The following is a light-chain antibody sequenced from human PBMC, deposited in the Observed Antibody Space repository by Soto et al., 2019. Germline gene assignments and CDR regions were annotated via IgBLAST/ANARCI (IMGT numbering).Light chain of an antibody. CDR1: QSIVTNY. CDR3: QQYSSTPRT. Sequence: ENRLTQSPGTLSLSPGERATLSCRAIQSIVTNYVAWFQQKPGQAPTLLIYAASRRATGIPDRFSGSGSGTEFTLTISRLEPEDFAVYFCQQYSSTPRTFGQGTKV. J-gene: IGKJ1*01. CDR2: AAS. V-gene: IGKV3-20*01.